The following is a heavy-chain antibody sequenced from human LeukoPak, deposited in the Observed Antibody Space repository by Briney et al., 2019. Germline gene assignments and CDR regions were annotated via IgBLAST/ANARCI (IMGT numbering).Heavy chain of an antibody. CDR1: GGTFSSYA. CDR3: ARGLGHYYYYYMDV. D-gene: IGHD7-27*01. CDR2: IIPILGIA. Sequence: SVKVSCKASGGTFSSYAISWVRQAPGQGLEWMGRIIPILGIANYAQKFQGRVTITADKSTSTAYMELSSLRSEDTAVYYGARGLGHYYYYYMDVWGKGTTVTVSS. J-gene: IGHJ6*03. V-gene: IGHV1-69*04.